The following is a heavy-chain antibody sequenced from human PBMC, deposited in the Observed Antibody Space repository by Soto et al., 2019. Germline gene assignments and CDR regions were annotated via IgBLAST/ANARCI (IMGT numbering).Heavy chain of an antibody. CDR2: IYYSGHT. J-gene: IGHJ5*02. CDR1: GGSISSSSYY. Sequence: SETLSLTCNVSGGSISSSSYYWGWIRQPPGKGPEWIASIYYSGHTYYNPSLKSRVTISVDTSKNQFSLKLSSVTAADTAVYYCAMSLWFGNTPNWFDPWGQGTLVTVSS. V-gene: IGHV4-39*01. CDR3: AMSLWFGNTPNWFDP. D-gene: IGHD3-10*01.